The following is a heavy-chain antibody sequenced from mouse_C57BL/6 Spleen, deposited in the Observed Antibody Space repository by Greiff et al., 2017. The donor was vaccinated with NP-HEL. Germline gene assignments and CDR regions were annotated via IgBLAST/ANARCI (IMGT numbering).Heavy chain of an antibody. V-gene: IGHV1-76*01. CDR2: IYPGSGNT. J-gene: IGHJ4*01. Sequence: QVHVKQSGAELVRPGASVKLSCKASGYTFTDYYINWVKQRPGQGLEWIARIYPGSGNTYYNEKFKGKATLTAEKSSSTAYMQLSSLTSEDSAGYFCAREDDYDHYAMDYWGQGTSVTVSS. CDR1: GYTFTDYY. D-gene: IGHD2-4*01. CDR3: AREDDYDHYAMDY.